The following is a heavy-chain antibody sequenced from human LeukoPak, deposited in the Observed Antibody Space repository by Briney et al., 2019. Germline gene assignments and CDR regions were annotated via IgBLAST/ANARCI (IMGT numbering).Heavy chain of an antibody. V-gene: IGHV3-48*01. Sequence: GGSLRLSCAASGFTFSSYSMNWVRQAPGKGLEWGSYISSSSGTIYYADSVKGRFTISKDKAKNSLYLQINSLRAEDTAVYYCARSPLYDFWSGYPSYYYYMDVWGKATTVTVSS. CDR1: GFTFSSYS. J-gene: IGHJ6*03. CDR3: ARSPLYDFWSGYPSYYYYMDV. D-gene: IGHD3-3*01. CDR2: ISSSSGTI.